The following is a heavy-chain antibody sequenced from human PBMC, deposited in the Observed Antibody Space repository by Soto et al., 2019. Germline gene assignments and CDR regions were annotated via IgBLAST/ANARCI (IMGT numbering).Heavy chain of an antibody. D-gene: IGHD3-3*01. CDR3: ARDSSGITIFGVVKRYYYYMDV. J-gene: IGHJ6*03. V-gene: IGHV4-59*01. CDR1: GGSISSYY. Sequence: SETLSLTCTVSGGSISSYYWSWIRQPPGKGLEWIGYIYYSGSTNYNPSLKSRVTISVDTSKNQFSLKLSSVTAADTAVYYCARDSSGITIFGVVKRYYYYMDVWGKGTTVTVS. CDR2: IYYSGST.